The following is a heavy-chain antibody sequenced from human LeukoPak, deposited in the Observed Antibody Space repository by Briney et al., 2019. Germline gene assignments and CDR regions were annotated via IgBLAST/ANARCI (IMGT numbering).Heavy chain of an antibody. CDR2: ISAYNGNT. CDR1: GYTFTTYG. V-gene: IGHV1-18*01. D-gene: IGHD3-10*01. J-gene: IGHJ4*02. CDR3: ARATMVRGVTFHPDY. Sequence: GASVKVSCKASGYTFTTYGITWVRQAPGQGLEWMGWISAYNGNTNYAQNLQGRVTMTTDTSTSTAYLELRSLGSDDTAVYYCARATMVRGVTFHPDYWGQGTLVTVSS.